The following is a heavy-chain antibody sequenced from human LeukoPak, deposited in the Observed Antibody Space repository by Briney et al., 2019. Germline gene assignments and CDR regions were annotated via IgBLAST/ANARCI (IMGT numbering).Heavy chain of an antibody. CDR1: GGSFSGYY. D-gene: IGHD5-18*01. CDR2: INHSGST. V-gene: IGHV4-34*01. Sequence: KPSETLSLTCAVYGGSFSGYYWSWIRQPPGKGLEWNGEINHSGSTNYNPSLKSRVTISVDTSKNQFSLKLSSVTAADTAVYYCARGPRGYSYGVEVYYFDYWGQGTLVTVSS. CDR3: ARGPRGYSYGVEVYYFDY. J-gene: IGHJ4*02.